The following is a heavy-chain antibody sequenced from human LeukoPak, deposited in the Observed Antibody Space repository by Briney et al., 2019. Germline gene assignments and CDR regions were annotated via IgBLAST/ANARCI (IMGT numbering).Heavy chain of an antibody. V-gene: IGHV4-59*01. CDR3: ARDRHYCSSTSCYPNGWFDP. CDR1: GASSSSYY. Sequence: PSETLSLTCTVSGASSSSYYWSWIRQPPGKELEWIGYIYYSGSTNYNPSLKSRVTISVDTSKNQFSLKLSSVTAADTAVYYCARDRHYCSSTSCYPNGWFDPWGQGTLVTVSS. D-gene: IGHD2-2*01. CDR2: IYYSGST. J-gene: IGHJ5*02.